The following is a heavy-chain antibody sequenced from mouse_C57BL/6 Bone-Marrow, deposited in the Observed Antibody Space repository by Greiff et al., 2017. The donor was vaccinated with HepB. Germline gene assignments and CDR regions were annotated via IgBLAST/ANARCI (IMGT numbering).Heavy chain of an antibody. Sequence: EVMLVESGAELVRPGASVKLSCTASGFNIKDDYMHWVKQRPEQGLEWIGWIDPENGDTEYASKFQGKATITADTSSNTAYLQLSSLTSEDTAVYYCTPYSKGFAYWGQGTLVTVSA. CDR1: GFNIKDDY. V-gene: IGHV14-4*01. CDR3: TPYSKGFAY. CDR2: IDPENGDT. J-gene: IGHJ3*01. D-gene: IGHD2-5*01.